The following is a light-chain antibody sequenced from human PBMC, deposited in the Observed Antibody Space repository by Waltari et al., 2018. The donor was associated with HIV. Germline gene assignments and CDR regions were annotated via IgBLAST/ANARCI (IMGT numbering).Light chain of an antibody. J-gene: IGLJ2*01. V-gene: IGLV4-69*01. Sequence: QLVLTQSPSASASLGASVKLTCTLTSGPRTYAIAWPQQQPEKGPRYLMKLDSDGRQLKGDGIPDRFSGASAGAERYLIIASLQSEDEADDYCQNWGSGIEVFGGGTKLTVL. CDR1: SGPRTYA. CDR2: LDSDGRQ. CDR3: QNWGSGIEV.